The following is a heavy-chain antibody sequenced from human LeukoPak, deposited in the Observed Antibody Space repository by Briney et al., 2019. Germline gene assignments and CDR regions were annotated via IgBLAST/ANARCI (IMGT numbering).Heavy chain of an antibody. Sequence: PGGSLRLSYAASGFTFSSYEMNWVRQAPGKGLEWVSYISSSGSTIYYADSVKGRFTISRDNAKNSLHLQMNSLRAEDTAVYYCARSPTTVTTYMDVWGKGTTVTVSS. V-gene: IGHV3-48*03. J-gene: IGHJ6*03. CDR3: ARSPTTVTTYMDV. D-gene: IGHD4-17*01. CDR1: GFTFSSYE. CDR2: ISSSGSTI.